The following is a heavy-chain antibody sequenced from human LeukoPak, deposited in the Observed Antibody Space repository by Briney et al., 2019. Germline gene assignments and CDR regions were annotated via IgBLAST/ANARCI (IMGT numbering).Heavy chain of an antibody. V-gene: IGHV1-46*01. J-gene: IGHJ5*02. CDR3: ARVVALEMATIVGGWFDP. CDR1: GYTFTSYG. D-gene: IGHD5-24*01. Sequence: GASVKVSCKASGYTFTSYGISWVRQAPGQGLEWMGIINPSTGSTSFAQKFRGRVTMTRDMSTSTVYMDLSSLRSEDTAVYYCARVVALEMATIVGGWFDPWGQGTLVTVSS. CDR2: INPSTGST.